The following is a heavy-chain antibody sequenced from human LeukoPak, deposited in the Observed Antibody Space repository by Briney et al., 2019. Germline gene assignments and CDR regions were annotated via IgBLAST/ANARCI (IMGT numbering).Heavy chain of an antibody. CDR2: IYYSGST. Sequence: PSETLSLTCTVSGGSISSYYWSWIRQPPGKGLEWIGYIYYSGSTNYNPSLKSRVTISVDTSKNQLSLKLTSVTAADTAVYYCARHYYGDVYYFDFWGQGTLVTVSS. J-gene: IGHJ4*02. V-gene: IGHV4-59*08. CDR1: GGSISSYY. D-gene: IGHD4-17*01. CDR3: ARHYYGDVYYFDF.